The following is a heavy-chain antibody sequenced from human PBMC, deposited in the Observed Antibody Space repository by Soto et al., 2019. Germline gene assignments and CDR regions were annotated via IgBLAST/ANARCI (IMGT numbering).Heavy chain of an antibody. J-gene: IGHJ4*02. Sequence: GGSLRLSCAASGFTFSSYSMNWVRQAPGKGLEWVSSISSSSSYIYYADSVKGRFTISRDNAKNSLYLQMNSLRAEDTAVYYCARQGIAVAGSSFDYWGQGTLVTVSS. D-gene: IGHD6-19*01. CDR3: ARQGIAVAGSSFDY. CDR2: ISSSSSYI. CDR1: GFTFSSYS. V-gene: IGHV3-21*01.